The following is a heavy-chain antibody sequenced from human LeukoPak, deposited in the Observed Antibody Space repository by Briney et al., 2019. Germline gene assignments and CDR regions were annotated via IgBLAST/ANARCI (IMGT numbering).Heavy chain of an antibody. CDR3: AKDMSCSGGSCYSFDY. V-gene: IGHV3-43*02. CDR2: ISGDGGST. CDR1: GFTFDDYA. J-gene: IGHJ4*02. Sequence: PGGSLRLSCAASGFTFDDYAMHWVRQAPGKGLEWDSLISGDGGSTYYADSVKGRFTISRDNSKNSLYLQMNSLRTEDTALYYCAKDMSCSGGSCYSFDYWGQGTLVTVSS. D-gene: IGHD2-15*01.